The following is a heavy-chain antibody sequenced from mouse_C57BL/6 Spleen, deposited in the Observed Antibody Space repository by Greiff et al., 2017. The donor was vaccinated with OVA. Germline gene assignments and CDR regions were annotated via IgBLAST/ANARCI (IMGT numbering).Heavy chain of an antibody. CDR3: AREYGSLYYYAMDY. V-gene: IGHV5-16*01. J-gene: IGHJ4*01. Sequence: EVKLVESEGGLVQPGSSMKLSCTASGFTFSDYYMAWVRQVPEKGLEWVANINYDGSSTYYLDSLKSRFIISRDNAKNILYLQMSSLKSEDTATYYCAREYGSLYYYAMDYWGQGTSVTVSS. D-gene: IGHD2-2*01. CDR2: INYDGSST. CDR1: GFTFSDYY.